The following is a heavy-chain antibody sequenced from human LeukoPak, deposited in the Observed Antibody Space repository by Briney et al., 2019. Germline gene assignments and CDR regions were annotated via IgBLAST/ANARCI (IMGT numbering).Heavy chain of an antibody. V-gene: IGHV3-7*01. D-gene: IGHD2-15*01. CDR1: GFTFSNYW. J-gene: IGHJ6*03. Sequence: GGSLRLSCAASGFTFSNYWMSWVRQAPGKGLEWVANIKQDGSDKFYVDSVKGRFTISRDNAKNSQYLQMNSLRAEDTAVYYCARDTSAAYCSGGSCRGWYFYYYYYRVVWGKGTTVTVSS. CDR2: IKQDGSDK. CDR3: ARDTSAAYCSGGSCRGWYFYYYYYRVV.